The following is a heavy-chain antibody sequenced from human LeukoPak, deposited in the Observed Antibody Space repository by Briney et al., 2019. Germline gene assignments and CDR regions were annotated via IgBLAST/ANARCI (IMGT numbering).Heavy chain of an antibody. V-gene: IGHV3-33*06. J-gene: IGHJ4*02. CDR2: IWYDGSNK. CDR1: GFTFSSYG. CDR3: AKGYSSGYLLDY. Sequence: GSLRLSCAASGFTFSSYGMHWVRQAPGKGLEWVAVIWYDGSNKYYADSVKGRFTISRDNSKNTLYLQMNSLRAEDTAVYYCAKGYSSGYLLDYWGQGTLATVSS. D-gene: IGHD3-22*01.